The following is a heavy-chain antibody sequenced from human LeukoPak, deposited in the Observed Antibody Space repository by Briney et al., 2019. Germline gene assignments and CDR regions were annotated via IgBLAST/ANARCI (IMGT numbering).Heavy chain of an antibody. Sequence: SETPSLTCTVSGGSISSYYWSWIRQPPGKGLEWIGYIYYSGSTNYNPSLKSRVTISVDTSKNQFSLKLSSVTAADTAVYYCAREKYGSGSYGAFDIWGQGTMVTVSS. D-gene: IGHD3-10*01. CDR1: GGSISSYY. J-gene: IGHJ3*02. V-gene: IGHV4-59*01. CDR2: IYYSGST. CDR3: AREKYGSGSYGAFDI.